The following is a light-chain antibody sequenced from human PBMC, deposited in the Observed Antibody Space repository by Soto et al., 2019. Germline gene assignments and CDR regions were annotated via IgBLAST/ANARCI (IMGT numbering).Light chain of an antibody. CDR1: QSVSNF. CDR3: QQRSNWPLT. V-gene: IGKV3-11*01. CDR2: DAS. Sequence: EIVLTQSPATLSLSPGERATLSCRAIQSVSNFFAWYQQKPGQAPRLLNYDASNRATGIPARFSGSGSGTDFTLTISSLEPEDFAVYYCQQRSNWPLTFGKGTKVEIK. J-gene: IGKJ1*01.